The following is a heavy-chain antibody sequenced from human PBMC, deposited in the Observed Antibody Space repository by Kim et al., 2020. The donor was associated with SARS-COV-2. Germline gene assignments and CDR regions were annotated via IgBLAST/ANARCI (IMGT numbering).Heavy chain of an antibody. D-gene: IGHD2-15*01. Sequence: SETLSLTCAVYGGSFSGYYWSWIRQPPGKGLEWIGEINHSGSTNYNPSLKSRVTISVDTSKNQFSLKLSSVTAADTAVYYRARVRLKLPIYYYNGMDVWG. CDR2: INHSGST. V-gene: IGHV4-34*01. J-gene: IGHJ6*01. CDR3: ARVRLKLPIYYYNGMDV. CDR1: GGSFSGYY.